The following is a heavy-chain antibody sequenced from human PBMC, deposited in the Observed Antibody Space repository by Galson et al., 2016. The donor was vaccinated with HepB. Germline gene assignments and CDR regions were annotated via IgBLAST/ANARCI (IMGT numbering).Heavy chain of an antibody. D-gene: IGHD6-6*01. J-gene: IGHJ6*02. CDR2: ISPNSGGT. CDR1: GYTFNGYS. CDR3: ARDGSIAGSRGSWGHYSYGMDV. Sequence: SVKVSCKASGYTFNGYSIHWVRQAPGQGLEWMGWISPNSGGTNYAQKFQGRVTMTWDTSISTAYMELSRLRSDDTAVYYCARDGSIAGSRGSWGHYSYGMDVWGQGTTVTASS. V-gene: IGHV1-2*02.